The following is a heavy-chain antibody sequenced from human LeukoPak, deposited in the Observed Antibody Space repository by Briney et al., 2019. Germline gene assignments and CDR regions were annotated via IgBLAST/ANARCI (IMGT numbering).Heavy chain of an antibody. V-gene: IGHV4-59*11. D-gene: IGHD3-3*01. J-gene: IGHJ6*03. CDR3: ARVLQNYYYLDV. CDR1: GVSISSHY. Sequence: PSETLSLTCTVSGVSISSHYWSWVRQPPGKGLEWIGNIYDSESTHYKSSLKSRVTISVDTSKNQFSLRLRSVTAADTAVYYCARVLQNYYYLDVWGEETTVTVSS. CDR2: IYDSEST.